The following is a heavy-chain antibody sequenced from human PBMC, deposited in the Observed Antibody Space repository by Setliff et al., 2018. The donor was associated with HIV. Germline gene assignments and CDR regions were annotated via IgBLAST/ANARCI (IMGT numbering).Heavy chain of an antibody. V-gene: IGHV1-46*01. J-gene: IGHJ3*02. CDR1: GYSFTNHY. CDR2: INPTGGST. CDR3: ASAGAWQGNALDI. D-gene: IGHD5-12*01. Sequence: ASVKVSCKPSGYSFTNHYMHWVRQAPGQGLEWMGLINPTGGSTRNTQKFQGRVAMTRDTSTSTVYMELSSLRSEDTAVYYCASAGAWQGNALDIWGQGTMVTVSS.